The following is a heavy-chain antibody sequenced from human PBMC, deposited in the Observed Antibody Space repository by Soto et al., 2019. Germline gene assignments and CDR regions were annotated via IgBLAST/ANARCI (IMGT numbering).Heavy chain of an antibody. CDR2: IYYSGST. J-gene: IGHJ4*02. V-gene: IGHV4-39*01. D-gene: IGHD6-13*01. Sequence: QLQLQESGPGLVKPSETLSLTCTVSGGSISSSSYYWGWIRQPPGKGLEWIGSIYYSGSTSYNPSLNRQVTISVDTAKNEFYLKLSPVTAADTGVYYFARHIIEGSSFDYCGQGTLVTVSS. CDR1: GGSISSSSYY. CDR3: ARHIIEGSSFDY.